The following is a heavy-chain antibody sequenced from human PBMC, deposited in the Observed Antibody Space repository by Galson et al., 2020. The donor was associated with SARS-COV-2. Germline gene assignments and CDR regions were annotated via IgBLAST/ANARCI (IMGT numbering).Heavy chain of an antibody. CDR1: GYSFTTYW. CDR2: IYHSDSDT. D-gene: IGHD1-1*01. J-gene: IGHJ5*02. Sequence: GASLKISSKGSGYSFTTYWIGWVRQMPGKGLEWMGIIYHSDSDTRYSPSFHSQVTISADKSISTAYLQWSSLKASDTAMDYCARWGNWNDPRGWFDPWGQGTLVTVSS. V-gene: IGHV5-51*01. CDR3: ARWGNWNDPRGWFDP.